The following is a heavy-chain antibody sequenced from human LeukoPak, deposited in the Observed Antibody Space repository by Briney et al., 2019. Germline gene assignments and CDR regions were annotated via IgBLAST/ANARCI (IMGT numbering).Heavy chain of an antibody. CDR1: GFTFSSYW. CDR3: ARGLYCSSTSCYGRLFDY. CDR2: INSDGSST. D-gene: IGHD2-2*01. J-gene: IGHJ4*02. Sequence: PGGSLRLSCAASGFTFSSYWMHWVRQAPGKGLVWVSRINSDGSSTSYADSVKGRFTISRDNAKNTLYLQMNSLRAEDTAVYYCARGLYCSSTSCYGRLFDYWSQGTLVTVSS. V-gene: IGHV3-74*01.